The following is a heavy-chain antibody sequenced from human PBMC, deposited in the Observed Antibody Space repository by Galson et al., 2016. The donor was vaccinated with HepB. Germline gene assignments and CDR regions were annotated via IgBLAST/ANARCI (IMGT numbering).Heavy chain of an antibody. CDR1: GGSFSGSY. CDR3: ARHEYSDAYLGDY. J-gene: IGHJ4*02. CDR2: IFYSGST. V-gene: IGHV4-59*08. Sequence: SETLSLTCGVYGGSFSGSYWSWIRQPPGKGLEWIGHIFYSGSTNYNPSLKSRVTISVDTSPNQISLKLRSVTAANTAVYYCARHEYSDAYLGDYWGRGTLVTVSS. D-gene: IGHD3-16*01.